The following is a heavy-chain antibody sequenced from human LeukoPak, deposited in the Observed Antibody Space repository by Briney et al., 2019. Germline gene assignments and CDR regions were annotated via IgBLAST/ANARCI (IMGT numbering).Heavy chain of an antibody. CDR3: ARDLPDYYDSSGYYNYSDAFDI. Sequence: SETLSLTCTVSGVSISSYYWSWIRQPPGKGLEWIGYVYYSGSTNYNPSLKSRVTISVDTSKNQFSLKLSSVTAADTAVYYCARDLPDYYDSSGYYNYSDAFDIWGQGTMVTVSS. CDR2: VYYSGST. J-gene: IGHJ3*02. CDR1: GVSISSYY. D-gene: IGHD3-22*01. V-gene: IGHV4-59*01.